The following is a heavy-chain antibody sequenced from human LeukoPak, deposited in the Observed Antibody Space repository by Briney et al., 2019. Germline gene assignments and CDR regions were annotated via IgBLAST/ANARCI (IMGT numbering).Heavy chain of an antibody. CDR2: IKQDGSEK. CDR1: GFTFSSYW. D-gene: IGHD6-13*01. CDR3: ARDRYITRSWGYDFDY. V-gene: IGHV3-7*01. Sequence: GGSLRLSCAVSGFTFSSYWMSWVRQAPGKGLEWVANIKQDGSEKCYVDSVKGRFTISRDNAKNSLYLQMNTLRAEDTAVYYCARDRYITRSWGYDFDYWGQGTLVTVSS. J-gene: IGHJ4*02.